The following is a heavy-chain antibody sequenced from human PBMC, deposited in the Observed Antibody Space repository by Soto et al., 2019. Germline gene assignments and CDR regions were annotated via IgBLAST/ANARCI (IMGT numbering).Heavy chain of an antibody. CDR2: INPATGAA. CDR3: ARGGGVGVAGSAAFDM. J-gene: IGHJ3*02. CDR1: GYPVTAYY. D-gene: IGHD3-3*01. Sequence: QLHLVQSGAVVKKPGASVTVSCSASGYPVTAYYMHWVRQAPGRGLEWMGGINPATGAAKYTQTFPGRVPLTRDTSPSTVFMELSGLTSEDTAVFYWARGGGVGVAGSAAFDMWGQGTLVTVSS. V-gene: IGHV1-2*02.